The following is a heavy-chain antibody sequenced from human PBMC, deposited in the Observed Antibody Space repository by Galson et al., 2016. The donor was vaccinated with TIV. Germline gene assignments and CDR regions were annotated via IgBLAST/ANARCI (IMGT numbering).Heavy chain of an antibody. CDR3: ARHCSSTNCSTAPIYFDS. CDR1: GFPFSDYY. V-gene: IGHV3-11*01. Sequence: SLRLSCAASGFPFSDYYMSWVRQAPGKGLEWLSYIGSTGRAIYYADSVKGRFIISRDNAKNSLYLHMNSLRIEDTAVYYCARHCSSTNCSTAPIYFDSWGQGALVTVSS. J-gene: IGHJ4*02. D-gene: IGHD2-2*02. CDR2: IGSTGRAI.